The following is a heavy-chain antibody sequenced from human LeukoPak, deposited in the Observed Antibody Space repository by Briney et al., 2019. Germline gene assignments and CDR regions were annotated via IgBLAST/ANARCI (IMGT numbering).Heavy chain of an antibody. Sequence: ASVKVSCKASGGTFSSYAISWVRQAPGQGLEWMGRIIPILGTANYAQKFQGRVTITTDESTSTAYMELSSLRSEATAVYYCARGYCSGGSCYSGYFQHWGQGTLVTVSS. CDR3: ARGYCSGGSCYSGYFQH. V-gene: IGHV1-69*11. CDR2: IIPILGTA. D-gene: IGHD2-15*01. J-gene: IGHJ1*01. CDR1: GGTFSSYA.